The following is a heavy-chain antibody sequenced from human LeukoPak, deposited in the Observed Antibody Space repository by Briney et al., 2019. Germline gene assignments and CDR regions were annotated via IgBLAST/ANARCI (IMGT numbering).Heavy chain of an antibody. V-gene: IGHV3-33*01. CDR2: IWYDGTNK. Sequence: GGSLRLSCVASGFTFSSYGMHWVRQAPGKGLEWVAVIWYDGTNKYYADSVKGRFTISRDSPKNTLCLQMNSLRAEDTAVYYCARAAYDNSGYLTLWGQGTLVTVSS. J-gene: IGHJ4*02. CDR1: GFTFSSYG. D-gene: IGHD3-22*01. CDR3: ARAAYDNSGYLTL.